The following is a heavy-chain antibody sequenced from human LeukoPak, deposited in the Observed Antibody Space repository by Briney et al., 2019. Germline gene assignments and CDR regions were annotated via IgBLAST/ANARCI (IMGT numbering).Heavy chain of an antibody. J-gene: IGHJ3*02. CDR1: GFTFSNYW. V-gene: IGHV3-74*01. D-gene: IGHD3-22*01. Sequence: GGSLRLSCAASGFTFSNYWMHWVRQAPGKGLVWVSRINSDGSSTTYADSVKGRFTVSRDNAKNTLYLQMNSLKTEDTAVYYCTTDPENSSGYYFSRYDAFDIWGQGTMVTVSS. CDR2: INSDGSST. CDR3: TTDPENSSGYYFSRYDAFDI.